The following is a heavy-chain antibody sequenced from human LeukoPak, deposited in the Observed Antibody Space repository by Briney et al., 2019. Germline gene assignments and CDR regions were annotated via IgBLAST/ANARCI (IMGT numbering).Heavy chain of an antibody. CDR1: GGSFSGYY. V-gene: IGHV4-34*01. CDR2: INHSGST. J-gene: IGHJ4*02. CDR3: ARGRIMITFGGVIVKGPLYFDY. Sequence: SETLSLTCAVYGGSFSGYYWSWIRQPPGKGLEWIGEINHSGSTNYNPSLKSRVTISVDTSKNQFSLKLSSETAADTAVYYCARGRIMITFGGVIVKGPLYFDYWGQGTLVTVSS. D-gene: IGHD3-16*02.